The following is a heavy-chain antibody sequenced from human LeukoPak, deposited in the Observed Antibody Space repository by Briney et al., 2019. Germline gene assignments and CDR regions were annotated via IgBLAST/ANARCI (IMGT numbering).Heavy chain of an antibody. Sequence: GGSLRLSCAASGFTFSNYWMHWVRQAPGKGLVWVSRINSDGINTSYADSVKGRFTISRDNAKNTLNLQMNSLRAEDTAVYYCARGVTTLDYWGQGTLVTVSS. CDR1: GFTFSNYW. J-gene: IGHJ4*02. D-gene: IGHD4-17*01. CDR3: ARGVTTLDY. CDR2: INSDGINT. V-gene: IGHV3-74*01.